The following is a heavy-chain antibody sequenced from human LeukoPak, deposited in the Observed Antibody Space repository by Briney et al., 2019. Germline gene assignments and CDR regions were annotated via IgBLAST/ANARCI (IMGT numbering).Heavy chain of an antibody. CDR3: ARDDSSDNGMDV. J-gene: IGHJ6*02. CDR2: IYYSGST. V-gene: IGHV4-59*01. Sequence: SETLSLTCAVYGGSFSGYYWSWIRQPPGKGLEWIGYIYYSGSTNYNPSLKSRVTISVDTSKNQFSLKLSSVTAADTAVYYCARDDSSDNGMDVWGQGTTVTVSS. CDR1: GGSFSGYY. D-gene: IGHD3-22*01.